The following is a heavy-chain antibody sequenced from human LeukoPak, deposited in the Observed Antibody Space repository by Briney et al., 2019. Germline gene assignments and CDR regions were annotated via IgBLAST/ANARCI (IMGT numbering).Heavy chain of an antibody. CDR1: GYTFTGYY. CDR2: INPNSGGT. CDR3: ARVPIAAAGTLFDY. D-gene: IGHD6-13*01. J-gene: IGHJ4*02. Sequence: GASVKVSCKASGYTFTGYYMHWVRQAPGQGLEWTGWINPNSGGTNYAQKFQGRVTMTRDTSISTAYMELSRLRSDDTAVYYCARVPIAAAGTLFDYWGQGTLVTVSS. V-gene: IGHV1-2*02.